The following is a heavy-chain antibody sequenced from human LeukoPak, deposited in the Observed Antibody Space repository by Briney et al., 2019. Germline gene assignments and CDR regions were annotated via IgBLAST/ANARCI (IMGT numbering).Heavy chain of an antibody. D-gene: IGHD1-26*01. CDR2: IKQDGSTK. CDR3: ATDTVGSIVL. CDR1: GFTFTNSR. J-gene: IGHJ4*02. Sequence: GGSLRLSCAASGFTFTNSRIAWDRQAPGKGLEWVANIKQDGSTKHYADSLKSRFTISRDNPKNSLYLQMNSLRADDTAVCYCATDTVGSIVLWGQGILVTVAS. V-gene: IGHV3-7*04.